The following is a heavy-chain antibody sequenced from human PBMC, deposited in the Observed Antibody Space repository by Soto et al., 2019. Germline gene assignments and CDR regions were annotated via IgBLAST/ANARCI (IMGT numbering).Heavy chain of an antibody. CDR3: ARVVATLYDD. D-gene: IGHD1-26*01. CDR1: GYTFTDYY. CDR2: VNPKSGGT. J-gene: IGHJ4*02. V-gene: IGHV1-2*04. Sequence: SVTVSCKASGYTFTDYYIHWFRQAPGQGLEGMGWVNPKSGGTNYAQKFQGWFTMTRDTSISTAFVEFSRLRSDDTAVYYCARVVATLYDDSAQATLVTLCS.